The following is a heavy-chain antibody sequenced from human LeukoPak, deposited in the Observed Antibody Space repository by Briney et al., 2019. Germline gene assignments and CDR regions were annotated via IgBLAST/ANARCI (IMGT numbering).Heavy chain of an antibody. V-gene: IGHV3-11*01. Sequence: GGSLRLSCAASGFTVSSNYMSWIRQAPGKGLEWVSYISSSGSTIYYADSVKGRFTISRDNAKNSLYLQMNSLRAEDTAVYYCARQTGSGLFILPGGQGTLVTVSS. CDR3: ARQTGSGLFILP. CDR2: ISSSGSTI. D-gene: IGHD3/OR15-3a*01. CDR1: GFTVSSNY. J-gene: IGHJ4*02.